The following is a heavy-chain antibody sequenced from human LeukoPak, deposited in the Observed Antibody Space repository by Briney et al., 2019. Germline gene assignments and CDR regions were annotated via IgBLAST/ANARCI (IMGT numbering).Heavy chain of an antibody. CDR1: GYTFTTYY. D-gene: IGHD3-3*01. V-gene: IGHV1-46*01. CDR3: ARGTIFGVVPDY. Sequence: ASVKVSCKASGYTFTTYYMHWVRQAPGQGLEWMGMINPSGGNTIYAQKFQGRVAMARDTSTSTVYMELSSLRSEDTAVYYCARGTIFGVVPDYWGQGTLVTVSS. J-gene: IGHJ4*02. CDR2: INPSGGNT.